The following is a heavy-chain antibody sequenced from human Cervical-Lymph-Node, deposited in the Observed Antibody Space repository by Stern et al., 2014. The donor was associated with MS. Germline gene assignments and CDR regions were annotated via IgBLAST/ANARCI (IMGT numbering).Heavy chain of an antibody. CDR1: GGSISDNY. Sequence: QVQLQESGPGLVKPSETLSLTCTVSGGSISDNYWSWVRQPPGEGLEWLGYVFHSGLTYYNPSLKSRLTMSVDTSKNQFSLTLSSVTDADSAVYYCARDRGTGSYGAPFDYWGQGTVVTVSS. CDR3: ARDRGTGSYGAPFDY. V-gene: IGHV4-59*01. J-gene: IGHJ4*02. CDR2: VFHSGLT. D-gene: IGHD5-18*01.